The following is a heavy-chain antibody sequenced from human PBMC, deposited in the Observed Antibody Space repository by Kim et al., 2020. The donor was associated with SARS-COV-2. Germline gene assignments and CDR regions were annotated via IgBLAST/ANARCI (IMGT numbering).Heavy chain of an antibody. Sequence: SETLSLTCAVYGGSFSGYYWSWIRQPPGKGLEWIGEINHSGSTNYSPSLKSRVTISVDTSKNQFSLKLSSVTAADTAVYYCARARGYSSGWYWSDPTYFDYWGQGTLVTVSS. CDR1: GGSFSGYY. CDR3: ARARGYSSGWYWSDPTYFDY. D-gene: IGHD6-19*01. J-gene: IGHJ4*02. V-gene: IGHV4-34*01. CDR2: INHSGST.